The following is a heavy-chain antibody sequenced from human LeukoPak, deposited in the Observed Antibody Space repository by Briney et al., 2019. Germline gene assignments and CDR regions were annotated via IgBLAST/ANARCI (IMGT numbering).Heavy chain of an antibody. CDR2: ISHDGSDK. CDR1: GFTFSGYG. J-gene: IGHJ4*02. V-gene: IGHV3-30*18. CDR3: TKGRDGSGSYGDY. D-gene: IGHD3-10*01. Sequence: GRSLRPSCAASGFTFSGYGMHWVRQAPGKGLEWGAVISHDGSDKYYADSVKGRFTISRDSSKKTLYLQMNSLRAEDTAVYYCTKGRDGSGSYGDYWGQGTLVTVSS.